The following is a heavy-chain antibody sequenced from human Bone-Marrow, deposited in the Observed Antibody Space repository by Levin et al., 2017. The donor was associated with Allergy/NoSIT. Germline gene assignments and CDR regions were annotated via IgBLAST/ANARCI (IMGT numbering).Heavy chain of an antibody. CDR3: AKRSDSESGYFDL. CDR1: GFSFISYS. CDR2: ITASGIYT. Sequence: ASVKVSCAASGFSFISYSMSWVRQAPGKGLEWLSAITASGIYTNYADPVKGRFTISRDNSKNMLSLQMDSLRADDTAIFYCAKRSDSESGYFDLWGRGTLVTVSS. V-gene: IGHV3-23*01. D-gene: IGHD1-26*01. J-gene: IGHJ2*01.